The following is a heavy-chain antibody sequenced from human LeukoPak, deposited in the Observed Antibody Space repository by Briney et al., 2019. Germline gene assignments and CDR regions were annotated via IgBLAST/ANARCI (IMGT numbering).Heavy chain of an antibody. CDR3: ARGKHHYGSGTGYYYMDV. J-gene: IGHJ6*03. CDR2: VIPIFGTA. CDR1: GGTFSSYA. D-gene: IGHD3-10*01. V-gene: IGHV1-69*05. Sequence: ASVKVSCTASGGTFSSYAISWGRQAPGQGLEWMGGVIPIFGTANYAQKFQGRVTITTDESTSTAYMELRSLRSEDTAVYYCARGKHHYGSGTGYYYMDVWGKGTTVTVSS.